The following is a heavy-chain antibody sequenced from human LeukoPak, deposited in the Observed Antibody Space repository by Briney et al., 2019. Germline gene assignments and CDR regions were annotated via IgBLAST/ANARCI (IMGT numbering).Heavy chain of an antibody. D-gene: IGHD6-19*01. V-gene: IGHV4-59*01. J-gene: IGHJ6*02. Sequence: PWETLSLTCTVSGGSISRYYWSWIRQPPGKGLEWIGDIYYSGSTNYNPSLKSRVTISVDTSKNQFSLKLSSVTAADTAVYYCARDRIAVAGNYYYYYGMDVWGQGTTVTVSS. CDR1: GGSISRYY. CDR3: ARDRIAVAGNYYYYYGMDV. CDR2: IYYSGST.